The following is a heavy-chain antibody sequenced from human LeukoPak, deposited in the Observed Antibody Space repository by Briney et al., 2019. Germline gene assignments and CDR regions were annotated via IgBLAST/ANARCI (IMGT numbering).Heavy chain of an antibody. D-gene: IGHD3-22*01. Sequence: KPSETLSLTCTVSSGSISSYYWSWLRQPPGKGLEWIGYIYYSGSTNYNPSLKSRVTISVDTSKNQFSLKRSSVTAADTAVYYCARVHYDSSGYYFDYYYYYMDVWGKGTTVTVSS. CDR1: SGSISSYY. CDR2: IYYSGST. J-gene: IGHJ6*03. CDR3: ARVHYDSSGYYFDYYYYYMDV. V-gene: IGHV4-59*01.